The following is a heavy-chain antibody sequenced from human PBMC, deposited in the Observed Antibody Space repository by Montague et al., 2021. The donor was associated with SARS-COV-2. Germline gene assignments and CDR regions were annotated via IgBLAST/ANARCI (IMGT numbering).Heavy chain of an antibody. CDR1: GGSFSGYC. Sequence: SETLSLTCAVYGGSFSGYCWTWIRQPPGKGLEWIGGINHNGSTRYNPSLKSRVTISVDTSKNQFSLDLTSVTAADTAVYYCARGAADYWGQGTLVTVSS. CDR3: ARGAADY. V-gene: IGHV4-34*01. D-gene: IGHD2-15*01. CDR2: INHNGST. J-gene: IGHJ4*02.